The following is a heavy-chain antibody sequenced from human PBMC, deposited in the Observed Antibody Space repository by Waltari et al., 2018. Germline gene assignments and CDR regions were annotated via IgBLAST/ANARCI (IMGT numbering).Heavy chain of an antibody. J-gene: IGHJ6*02. CDR1: GGSIRRRTYA. CDR3: ARLPLNYAVDV. CDR2: IYYSGTT. Sequence: QLQLQASGPGLVKPSETLSLTCTVSGGSIRRRTYAWVWIRQTPGKGLECIGSIYYSGTTYHNPTLKSRITISIDTSQNQFSLKLYSVTAADTAVYYCARLPLNYAVDVWGQGTTVTVSS. D-gene: IGHD3-9*01. V-gene: IGHV4-39*07.